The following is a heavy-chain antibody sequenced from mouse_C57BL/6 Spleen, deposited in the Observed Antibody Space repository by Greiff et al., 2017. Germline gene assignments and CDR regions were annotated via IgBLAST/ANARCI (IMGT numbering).Heavy chain of an antibody. J-gene: IGHJ4*01. CDR3: ARGGLLRGYAMDY. CDR1: GYAFTNYL. D-gene: IGHD1-1*01. Sequence: QVQLQQSGAELVRPGTSVKVSCKASGYAFTNYLIEWVKQRPGQGLEWIGVINPGSGGTNYNEKFKGKATLTADKSSSTAYMQLSSLTSEASAVYFCARGGLLRGYAMDYWGQGTSVTVSS. V-gene: IGHV1-54*01. CDR2: INPGSGGT.